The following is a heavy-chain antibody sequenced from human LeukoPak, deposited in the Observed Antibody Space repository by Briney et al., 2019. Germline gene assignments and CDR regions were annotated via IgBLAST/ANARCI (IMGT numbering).Heavy chain of an antibody. J-gene: IGHJ6*03. CDR3: ARWASVYGSGYYYYMDV. CDR1: GFTFSSYG. Sequence: GRSLRLSCAASGFTFSSYGMHWVRQAPGKGLEWVAVIWYDGSNKYYADSVKGRFTISRDNSKNTLYLQMNSLRAEDTAVYYCARWASVYGSGYYYYMDVWGKGTTVTVSS. V-gene: IGHV3-33*01. CDR2: IWYDGSNK. D-gene: IGHD3-10*01.